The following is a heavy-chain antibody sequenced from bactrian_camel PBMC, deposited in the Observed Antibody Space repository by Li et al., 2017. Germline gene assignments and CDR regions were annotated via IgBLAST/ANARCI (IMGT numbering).Heavy chain of an antibody. CDR1: GFTFTHHD. J-gene: IGHJ6*01. D-gene: IGHD4*01. V-gene: IGHV3S40*01. CDR3: AAEDYNEYHRTLAF. CDR2: INTRGTGT. Sequence: VQLVESGGGSVRPGDSLRLSCATSGFTFTHHDMSWIRQAPGEGLEWVSVINTRGTGTWIPNSMKGRFTISRDNAKNTLYLQLNSLKTEDTAMYFCAAEDYNEYHRTLAFWGQGTQVTVS.